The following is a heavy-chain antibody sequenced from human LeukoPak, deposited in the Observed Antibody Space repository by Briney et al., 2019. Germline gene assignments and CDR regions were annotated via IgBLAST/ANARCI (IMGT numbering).Heavy chain of an antibody. Sequence: GGSLRLSCAASGFTFSSYAMSWVRQAPGKGLEWVSAISGSGGSTYYADSVKGRFTISRDNSKNTLYLQMNSLRAEDTAVYYCAKTPTAETMVRGVIILGYFDYWGQGTLVTVSS. V-gene: IGHV3-23*01. J-gene: IGHJ4*02. CDR3: AKTPTAETMVRGVIILGYFDY. CDR2: ISGSGGST. CDR1: GFTFSSYA. D-gene: IGHD3-10*01.